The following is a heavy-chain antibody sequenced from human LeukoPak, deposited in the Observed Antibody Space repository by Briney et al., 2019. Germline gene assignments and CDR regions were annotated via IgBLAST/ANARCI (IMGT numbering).Heavy chain of an antibody. CDR3: ARDLSGLDAFDI. Sequence: PGGSLRLSCAASGFTFSSYWMHWVRQAPGKGLVWVSRINSDGSITSYADSVKGRFTISRDNAKNTLYLQMNSLRAEDTAVYSCARDLSGLDAFDIWGQGTMVTVSS. D-gene: IGHD3-3*02. V-gene: IGHV3-74*01. CDR1: GFTFSSYW. J-gene: IGHJ3*02. CDR2: INSDGSIT.